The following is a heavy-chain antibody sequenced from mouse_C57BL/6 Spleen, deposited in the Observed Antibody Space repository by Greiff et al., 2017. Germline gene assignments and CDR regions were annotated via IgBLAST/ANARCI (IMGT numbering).Heavy chain of an antibody. Sequence: QVQLQQPGAELVKPGASVKLSCKASGYTFTSYWMHWVKLRPGRGLEWIGRIDPNSGGTKYNEKFKSKATLTVDKPSSTAYMQLSSLTSEDSAVYYCARCPSYSNYGGYYFDYWGQGTTLTVSS. V-gene: IGHV1-72*01. CDR1: GYTFTSYW. CDR2: IDPNSGGT. CDR3: ARCPSYSNYGGYYFDY. D-gene: IGHD2-5*01. J-gene: IGHJ2*01.